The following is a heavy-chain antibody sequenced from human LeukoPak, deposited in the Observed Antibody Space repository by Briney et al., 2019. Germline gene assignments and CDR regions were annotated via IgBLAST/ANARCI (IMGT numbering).Heavy chain of an antibody. D-gene: IGHD3-16*02. CDR3: ARGNYVWGSYRA. CDR1: GGSISSYY. CDR2: IYASGST. J-gene: IGHJ5*02. V-gene: IGHV4-4*07. Sequence: SETLSLTCTVSGGSISSYYWSWIRQPAGKGLEWIGRIYASGSTNYNPSLKSRVTMSVDTSKNQFSLKLNSVTAADTAVYYCARGNYVWGSYRAWGQGTLVTVSS.